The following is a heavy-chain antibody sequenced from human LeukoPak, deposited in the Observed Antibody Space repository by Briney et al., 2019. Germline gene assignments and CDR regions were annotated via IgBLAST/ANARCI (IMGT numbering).Heavy chain of an antibody. D-gene: IGHD3-22*01. Sequence: SVKVSCKASGGTFSSYTISWVRQAPGQGLEWMGGIIPIFGTANYAQKFQGRVTITADESTSTAYMELSSLRSEDTAVYYCAKSPYYDSSGYFPYYFDYWGQGTLVTVSS. CDR1: GGTFSSYT. J-gene: IGHJ4*02. V-gene: IGHV1-69*13. CDR3: AKSPYYDSSGYFPYYFDY. CDR2: IIPIFGTA.